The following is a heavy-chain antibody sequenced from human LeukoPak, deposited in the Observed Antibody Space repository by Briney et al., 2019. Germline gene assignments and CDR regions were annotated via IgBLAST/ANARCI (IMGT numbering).Heavy chain of an antibody. CDR3: VRRDYGGTGYFDY. J-gene: IGHJ4*02. CDR2: IYYSGST. CDR1: GGSISSYY. V-gene: IGHV4-59*01. D-gene: IGHD4-23*01. Sequence: SETLSLTCTVSGGSISSYYWSWIRQPPGKGLEWIGYIYYSGSTNYNPSLKSRVTISVDTSKNQFSLKLSSVTAADTAVYYCVRRDYGGTGYFDYWGQGTLVTVSS.